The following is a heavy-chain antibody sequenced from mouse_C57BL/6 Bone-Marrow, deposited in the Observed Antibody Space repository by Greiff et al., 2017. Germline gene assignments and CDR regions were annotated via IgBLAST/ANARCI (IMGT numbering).Heavy chain of an antibody. D-gene: IGHD3-2*02. CDR1: GYTFTEYT. J-gene: IGHJ4*01. Sequence: QLQQSGAELVKPGASVKLSCKASGYTFTEYTIHWVKQRSGQGLEWIGWFYPGSGSIKYNEKFKDKATLTADKSSSTVYMGLSRLTSEDSAVYFCARHEEGLRLRGYAMDYWGQGTSVTVSS. V-gene: IGHV1-62-2*01. CDR3: ARHEEGLRLRGYAMDY. CDR2: FYPGSGSI.